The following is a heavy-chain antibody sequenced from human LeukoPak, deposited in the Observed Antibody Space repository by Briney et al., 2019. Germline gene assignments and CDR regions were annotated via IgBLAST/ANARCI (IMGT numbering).Heavy chain of an antibody. CDR2: TYYRSKWYN. CDR3: ARGSREQLWFDP. Sequence: SQTLSLTCAISGDRVSSNSAAWNWIKQSPSRGLEWLGRTYYRSKWYNDYAVSVKSRITINPDTSKNQFSLQLNSVTPEDTAVYYCARGSREQLWFDPWGQGTLVTVSS. J-gene: IGHJ5*02. V-gene: IGHV6-1*01. D-gene: IGHD5-18*01. CDR1: GDRVSSNSAA.